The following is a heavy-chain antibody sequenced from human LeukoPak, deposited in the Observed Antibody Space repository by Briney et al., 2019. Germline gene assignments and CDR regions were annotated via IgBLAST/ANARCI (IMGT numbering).Heavy chain of an antibody. J-gene: IGHJ4*02. CDR1: GYTFTDFY. D-gene: IGHD2-8*02. CDR3: ARGNPGRGSFLYDY. Sequence: ASVKVSCKTSGYTFTDFYMYWVRQAPGQGLGYMGWIKLDSGGTNYAPKLQGRVTMTRDTSVSTAYMELRSLSSDDTAVYYCARGNPGRGSFLYDYWGQGTLVTVSS. CDR2: IKLDSGGT. V-gene: IGHV1-2*02.